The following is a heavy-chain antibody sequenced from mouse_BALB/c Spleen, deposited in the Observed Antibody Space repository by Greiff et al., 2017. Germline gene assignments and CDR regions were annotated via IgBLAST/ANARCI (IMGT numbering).Heavy chain of an antibody. V-gene: IGHV5-4*02. D-gene: IGHD2-4*01. CDR2: ISDGGSYT. J-gene: IGHJ3*01. CDR3: ARDLETMRLRLGFAY. CDR1: GFTFSDYY. Sequence: EVKVVESGGGLVKPGGSLKLSCAASGFTFSDYYMYWVRQTPEKRLEWVATISDGGSYTYYPDSVKGRFTISRDNAKNNLYLQMSSLKSEDTAMYYCARDLETMRLRLGFAYWGQGTLVTVSA.